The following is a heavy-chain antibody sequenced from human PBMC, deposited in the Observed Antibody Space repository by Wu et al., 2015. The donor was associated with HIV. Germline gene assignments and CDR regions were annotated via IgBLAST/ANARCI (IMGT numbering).Heavy chain of an antibody. J-gene: IGHJ5*02. CDR2: ITTHNGYT. Sequence: QVQLVQSGGDVKKSGASVKVSCKASGYTFITHAITWVRQAPGQRPEWMGWITTHNGYTKYAQKFQDRLSLTTDTSATTAYMELRSLRSDDTAVYYCARVFEDSSGYYSWFDPSGPGNPGHRLL. V-gene: IGHV1-18*01. CDR3: ARVFEDSSGYYSWFDP. D-gene: IGHD3-22*01. CDR1: GYTFITHA.